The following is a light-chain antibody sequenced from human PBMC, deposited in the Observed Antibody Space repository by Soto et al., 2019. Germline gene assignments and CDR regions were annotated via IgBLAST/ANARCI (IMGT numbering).Light chain of an antibody. J-gene: IGKJ1*01. CDR2: DAS. Sequence: EIVLSQSPVTLSLSPGGGAILSCRASQSVGSLLAWYQHNPGQSPRLLIFDASYRAAGIPARFRGSGSGTDFTLTIDSLEPEDFAVYYCQKRTNWLWNFGPGTKVDIK. CDR3: QKRTNWLWN. V-gene: IGKV3-11*01. CDR1: QSVGSL.